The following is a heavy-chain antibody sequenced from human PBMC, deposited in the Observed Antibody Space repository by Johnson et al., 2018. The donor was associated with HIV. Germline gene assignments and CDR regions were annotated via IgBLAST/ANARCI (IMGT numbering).Heavy chain of an antibody. V-gene: IGHV3-30*02. CDR2: IRSNGRDQ. CDR3: ASGRPVIVGTFDI. CDR1: GFTFTTYD. D-gene: IGHD1-26*01. Sequence: QVLLVESGGGVVQPGGSLRLSCVASGFTFTTYDFHWVRQAPGKGLEWVAFIRSNGRDQYYGDSVKGRFTISRDDSKNMLYLQMNSLRADDTAVYFCASGRPVIVGTFDIWGQGTMVTVSS. J-gene: IGHJ3*02.